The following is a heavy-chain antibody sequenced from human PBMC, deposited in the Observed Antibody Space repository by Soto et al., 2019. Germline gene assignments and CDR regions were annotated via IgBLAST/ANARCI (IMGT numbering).Heavy chain of an antibody. D-gene: IGHD2-21*02. Sequence: GGALRLSCAASGFPFSSYGMHWVRQAPGKGLEWVALISYDGSNKYYADSVKGRFTVSRDNSKNTLYPQMNSLRAEDTAVYYCAKVAQGDPLISDYGMDVWGQGTTVTVSS. CDR3: AKVAQGDPLISDYGMDV. V-gene: IGHV3-30*18. CDR2: ISYDGSNK. J-gene: IGHJ6*02. CDR1: GFPFSSYG.